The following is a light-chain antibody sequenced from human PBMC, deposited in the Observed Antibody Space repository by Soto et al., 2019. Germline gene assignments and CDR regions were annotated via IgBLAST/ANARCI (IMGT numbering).Light chain of an antibody. CDR1: QSFNSIY. V-gene: IGKV3-20*01. CDR2: GAS. J-gene: IGKJ1*01. Sequence: VSQSFNSIYLAWYQQKPGQAPRLLIYGASNRATGIPDRFSGSGSGTDLSAASGVLQTRSFAVYECNLYGKSRSKFGKGTKVDIK. CDR3: NLYGKSRSK.